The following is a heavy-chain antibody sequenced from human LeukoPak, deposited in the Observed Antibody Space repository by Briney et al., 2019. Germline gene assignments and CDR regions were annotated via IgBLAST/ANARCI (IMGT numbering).Heavy chain of an antibody. CDR1: GYTFTSYD. Sequence: GASVKVSCKASGYTFTSYDINWVRQATGQGLEWMGGMNPNSGNTGYAQKVQGRVTMTRNTSISTAYMELSSLRSEDTAVYYCARVSPTYYYDSSGYTDAFDIWGQGTMVTVSS. D-gene: IGHD3-22*01. V-gene: IGHV1-8*01. CDR3: ARVSPTYYYDSSGYTDAFDI. CDR2: MNPNSGNT. J-gene: IGHJ3*02.